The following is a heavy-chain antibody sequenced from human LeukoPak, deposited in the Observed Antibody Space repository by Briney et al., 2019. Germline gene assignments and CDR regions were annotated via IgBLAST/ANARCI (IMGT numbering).Heavy chain of an antibody. CDR1: GGSISSGGYY. CDR2: IYYSGST. D-gene: IGHD3-22*01. V-gene: IGHV4-31*03. CDR3: ARDSASGYAPGRWFDP. Sequence: SETLSLTCTVSGGSISSGGYYWSWIRQHPGKGLEWIGYIYYSGSTYYNPSLKSRVTISVDTSKNQFSLKLSSVTAADTAVYYCARDSASGYAPGRWFDPWGQGTLVTVSS. J-gene: IGHJ5*02.